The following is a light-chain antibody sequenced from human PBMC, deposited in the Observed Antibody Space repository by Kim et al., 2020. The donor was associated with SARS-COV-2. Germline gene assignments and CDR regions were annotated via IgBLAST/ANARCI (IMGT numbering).Light chain of an antibody. Sequence: DNQMTQSPSSLSASVGDRVTITCRASQSITNFLTWYQQKPGKAPKLLIYAASSLHSGVPSRFCGSGSGTDFTLTISSLQPDDFASYYCQQYYYSPLTFGGGTKVDIK. V-gene: IGKV1-39*01. J-gene: IGKJ4*01. CDR2: AAS. CDR1: QSITNF. CDR3: QQYYYSPLT.